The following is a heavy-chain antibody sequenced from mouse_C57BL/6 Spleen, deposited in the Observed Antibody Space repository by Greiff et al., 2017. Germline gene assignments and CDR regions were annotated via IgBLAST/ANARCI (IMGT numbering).Heavy chain of an antibody. Sequence: EVKLQESGPELVKPGASVKMSCKASGYPFTGYNMHWVKQSHGKSLEWIGYINPNNGGTSYNQKFNGKATLTVNKSSSTAYMELRSLTSEDSAVYYGAREDYDGYFDYWGQGTTLTVSS. CDR1: GYPFTGYN. J-gene: IGHJ2*01. CDR3: AREDYDGYFDY. CDR2: INPNNGGT. D-gene: IGHD2-4*01. V-gene: IGHV1-22*01.